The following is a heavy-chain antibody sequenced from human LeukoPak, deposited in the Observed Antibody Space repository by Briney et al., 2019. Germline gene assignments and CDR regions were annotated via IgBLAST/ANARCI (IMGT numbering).Heavy chain of an antibody. CDR3: ARGNRGRDAFDI. Sequence: PSETLSLTCTVSGGSISSYYWSWIRQPPGKGLEWIGYIYYSGSTNYNPSLKSRVTISVDTSKNQFSLKLSSVTAADTAVYYCARGNRGRDAFDIWGQGTMVTASS. CDR2: IYYSGST. D-gene: IGHD1-14*01. V-gene: IGHV4-59*01. CDR1: GGSISSYY. J-gene: IGHJ3*02.